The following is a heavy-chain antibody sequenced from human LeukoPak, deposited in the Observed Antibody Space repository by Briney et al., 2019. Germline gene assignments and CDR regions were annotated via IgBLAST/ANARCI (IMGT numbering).Heavy chain of an antibody. D-gene: IGHD3-16*01. CDR1: DGSLSGYW. Sequence: SETLSLTCAVYDGSLSGYWWSWIRQSPGKGLEWIGEISHSGITNYNPSFKSRVTMSGDTSSKQVSMKMTSVTAADTAVYFCARGRDYIWGRSGFWGQGTQVTVSS. CDR3: ARGRDYIWGRSGF. J-gene: IGHJ4*02. V-gene: IGHV4-34*01. CDR2: ISHSGIT.